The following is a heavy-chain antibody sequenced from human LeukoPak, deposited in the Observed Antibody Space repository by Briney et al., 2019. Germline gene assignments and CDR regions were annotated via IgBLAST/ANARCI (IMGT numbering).Heavy chain of an antibody. CDR3: ARDGGVGYYDSSARHWYFDL. Sequence: SQTLSLTCTVSGGSISSGSYYWSWIRQPAGKGLEWIGRIYTSGSTNYNPSLKSRVTISVDTSKNQFSLKLSSVTAADTAVYYCARDGGVGYYDSSARHWYFDLWARGTLVTVSS. J-gene: IGHJ2*01. CDR2: IYTSGST. CDR1: GGSISSGSYY. V-gene: IGHV4-61*02. D-gene: IGHD3-22*01.